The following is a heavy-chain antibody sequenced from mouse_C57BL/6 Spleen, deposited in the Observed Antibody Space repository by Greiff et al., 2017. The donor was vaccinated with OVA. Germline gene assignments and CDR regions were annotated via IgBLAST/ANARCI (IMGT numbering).Heavy chain of an antibody. J-gene: IGHJ4*01. CDR2: IDPEDGET. CDR1: GFNIKDYY. D-gene: IGHD2-2*01. V-gene: IGHV14-2*01. Sequence: EVQRVESGAELVKPGASVKLSCTASGFNIKDYYMHWVKQRTEQGLEWIGRIDPEDGETKYAPKFQGKATITADTASNTADLQLSSLTSEDTAVNYCARGATMVTGYAMDYWGQGTSVTVTS. CDR3: ARGATMVTGYAMDY.